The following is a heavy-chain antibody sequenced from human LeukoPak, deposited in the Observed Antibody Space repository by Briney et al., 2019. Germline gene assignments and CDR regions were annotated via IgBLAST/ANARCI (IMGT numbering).Heavy chain of an antibody. D-gene: IGHD3-10*01. J-gene: IGHJ4*02. Sequence: SETLSLTCAVSGGPFSGYFWSWIRQSSGKGLEWIGEIHNSGTANYDPSLNSRVTISEDTSKNQFYLNLSSVTAADTAVYYCARRYYYNLGSFPFDFWGQGTLVTVSS. CDR2: IHNSGTA. CDR1: GGPFSGYF. V-gene: IGHV4-34*01. CDR3: ARRYYYNLGSFPFDF.